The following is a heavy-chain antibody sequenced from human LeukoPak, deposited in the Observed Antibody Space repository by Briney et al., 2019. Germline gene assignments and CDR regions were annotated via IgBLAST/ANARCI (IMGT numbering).Heavy chain of an antibody. D-gene: IGHD2-15*01. V-gene: IGHV3-23*01. CDR1: RFTFNTYA. CDR3: ARVKRDCSGGTCYSYDY. J-gene: IGHJ4*02. Sequence: GGSLRLSCVASRFTFNTYAVTWVRQAPGKGLEWVSAISSNGDFTYYADSVRGRFTISRDNSKNTVFLQMNGLRAEDTAVYYCARVKRDCSGGTCYSYDYWGQGTLVTVSS. CDR2: ISSNGDFT.